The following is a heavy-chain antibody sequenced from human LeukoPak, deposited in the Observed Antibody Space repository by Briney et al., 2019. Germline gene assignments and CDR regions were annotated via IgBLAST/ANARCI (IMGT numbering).Heavy chain of an antibody. CDR3: ARGGYCSSTSCYYYYGMDV. D-gene: IGHD2-2*01. CDR2: ISSSGSTI. Sequence: GGSLRLSCAASGFTFSSYEMNWVRQAPGKGLEWVSYISSSGSTIYYADSVKGRFTISRDNAKNSLYLQMNSLRAEDTAVYYCARGGYCSSTSCYYYYGMDVWGKGTTVTVSS. V-gene: IGHV3-48*03. J-gene: IGHJ6*04. CDR1: GFTFSSYE.